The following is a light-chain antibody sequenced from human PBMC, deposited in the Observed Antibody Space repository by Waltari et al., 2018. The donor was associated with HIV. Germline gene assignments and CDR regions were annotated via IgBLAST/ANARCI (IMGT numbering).Light chain of an antibody. CDR2: DDT. CDR3: QVWDSTHYHRGV. Sequence: SYVLTQPPSVSVAPGQTARITCVGNNIGGKGEKGYQQRPGQAPILVVYDDTERPSGIPERFSGSNSGNTATLTISRVEAGDEADYYCQVWDSTHYHRGVFGGGTNLTVL. J-gene: IGLJ3*02. V-gene: IGLV3-21*02. CDR1: NIGGKG.